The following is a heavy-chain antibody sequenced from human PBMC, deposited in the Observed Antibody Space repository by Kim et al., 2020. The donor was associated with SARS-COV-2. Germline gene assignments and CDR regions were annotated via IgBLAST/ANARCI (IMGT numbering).Heavy chain of an antibody. CDR3: ARDPPHSRNIKSDPFDY. CDR2: IIPIFGTA. D-gene: IGHD3-22*01. CDR1: GGTFSSYA. J-gene: IGHJ4*02. V-gene: IGHV1-69*13. Sequence: SVKVSCKASGGTFSSYAISWVRQAPGQGLEWMGGIIPIFGTANYAQKFQGRVTITADESTSTAYMELSSLRSEDTAVYYCARDPPHSRNIKSDPFDYWGQGTLVTVSS.